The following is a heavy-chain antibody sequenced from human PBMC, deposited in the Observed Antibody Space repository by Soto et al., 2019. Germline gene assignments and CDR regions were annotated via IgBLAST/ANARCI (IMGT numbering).Heavy chain of an antibody. Sequence: ASSVNVSWKGSGYSFSDSYRHWGSQAPGKGLEWMGWINPNSGGTIYTPKFQGWVTLTRDTSINTAYMELSSLKSDDTAVYYCARILGYCISANCPMPDYWGQGTLVPVS. CDR1: GYSFSDSY. CDR2: INPNSGGT. CDR3: ARILGYCISANCPMPDY. V-gene: IGHV1-2*04. D-gene: IGHD2-2*01. J-gene: IGHJ4*02.